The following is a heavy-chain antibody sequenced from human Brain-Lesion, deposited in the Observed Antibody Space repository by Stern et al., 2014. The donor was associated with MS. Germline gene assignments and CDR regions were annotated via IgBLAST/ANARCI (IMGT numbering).Heavy chain of an antibody. J-gene: IGHJ5*02. V-gene: IGHV4-39*01. CDR1: GGSVSSTSYA. D-gene: IGHD2-15*01. CDR3: AGEEDIRYCSGGSCTGNWFDP. CDR2: IYYSGNT. Sequence: QLVESGPGLVKPSETLSLTCTVAGGSVSSTSYAWAWIRQPPGKGLEWIGTIYYSGNTYYSPSLKSPLTISLNTSKNQFSPQLRCVTAADTAVYYCAGEEDIRYCSGGSCTGNWFDPWGQGTLVTVSS.